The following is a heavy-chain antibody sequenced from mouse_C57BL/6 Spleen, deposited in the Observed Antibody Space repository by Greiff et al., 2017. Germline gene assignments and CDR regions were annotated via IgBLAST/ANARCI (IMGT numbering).Heavy chain of an antibody. V-gene: IGHV5-16*01. D-gene: IGHD1-1*01. CDR1: GFTFSDYF. CDR2: INYDGSST. CDR3: GVASVAIDY. Sequence: EVHRVESEGGLVQPGRSLKISCTASGFTFSDYFMAWVRQVPEKGLEWVANINYDGSSTYYLDSLKSRFIISRDNAKTILYLQMSSMKSEDTATYYCGVASVAIDYWGQGTSVTVSS. J-gene: IGHJ4*01.